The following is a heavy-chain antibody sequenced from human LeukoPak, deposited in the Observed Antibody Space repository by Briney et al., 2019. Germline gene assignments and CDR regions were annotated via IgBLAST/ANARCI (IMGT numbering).Heavy chain of an antibody. Sequence: GGSLTLSCAASGFTFNNYWMHWVRQAPGKGLVWVSRINRDGSNTDYADSVKGRFTISRDNAKNTLYLQMNSLSAEDTAVYYCARAETMGYWGQGTLVTVSS. J-gene: IGHJ4*02. V-gene: IGHV3-74*01. CDR2: INRDGSNT. CDR1: GFTFNNYW. D-gene: IGHD3-10*01. CDR3: ARAETMGY.